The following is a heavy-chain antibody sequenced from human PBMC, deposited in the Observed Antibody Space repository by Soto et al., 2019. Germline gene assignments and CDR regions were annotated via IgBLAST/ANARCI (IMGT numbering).Heavy chain of an antibody. CDR3: AKIRGSSSSVDYFDY. V-gene: IGHV3-23*01. D-gene: IGHD6-6*01. J-gene: IGHJ4*02. Sequence: GGSLRLSCAASGFTFSSYAMSWVHQAPGKGLEWVSAISGSGGSTYYADSVKGRFTISRDNSKNTLYLQMNSLRAEDTAVYYCAKIRGSSSSVDYFDYWGQGTLVTVSS. CDR1: GFTFSSYA. CDR2: ISGSGGST.